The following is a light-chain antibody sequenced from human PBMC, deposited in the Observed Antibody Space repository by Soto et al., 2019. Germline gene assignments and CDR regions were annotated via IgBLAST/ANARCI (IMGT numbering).Light chain of an antibody. CDR2: GAS. CDR1: QSLSSD. Sequence: EIVVTQSPATLSVSPGESATLSCRASQSLSSDLAWYQQKPGQAPRLLIYGASTRATGIPARFSGSGSGTEFTLIISSLQAEDFTVYSCQQYYDWPLTFGGGTKVEIK. CDR3: QQYYDWPLT. V-gene: IGKV3-15*01. J-gene: IGKJ4*01.